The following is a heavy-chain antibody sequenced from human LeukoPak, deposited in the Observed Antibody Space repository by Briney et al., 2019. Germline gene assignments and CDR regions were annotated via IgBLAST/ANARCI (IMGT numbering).Heavy chain of an antibody. V-gene: IGHV3-23*01. CDR3: ARVPFGFDY. J-gene: IGHJ4*02. D-gene: IGHD3-16*01. CDR2: ISGSGGST. CDR1: GFTFSSYA. Sequence: GGSLRLSCAASGFTFSSYAMSWVRQAPGKGLEWVSAISGSGGSTYYADSVKGRFTISRDNSKNTLYLQMNSLRAEDTAVYFFARVPFGFDYWGQGTLVTVSS.